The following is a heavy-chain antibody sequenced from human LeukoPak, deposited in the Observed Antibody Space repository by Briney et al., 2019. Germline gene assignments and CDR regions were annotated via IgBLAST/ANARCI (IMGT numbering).Heavy chain of an antibody. CDR2: IYYSGTT. D-gene: IGHD3-22*01. CDR3: ARDKGRHDSPV. Sequence: PSETLSLTCTVAGGSISSSSYYWGWIRQPPGKGLGWIGSIYYSGTTYYNPSLKSRVTISVDTSKNQFSLKLSSVTAADTAFYYCARDKGRHDSPVWGQGTMVTVSS. CDR1: GGSISSSSYY. J-gene: IGHJ3*01. V-gene: IGHV4-39*07.